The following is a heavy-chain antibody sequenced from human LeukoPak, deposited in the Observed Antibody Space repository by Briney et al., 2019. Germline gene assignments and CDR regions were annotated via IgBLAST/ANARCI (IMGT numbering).Heavy chain of an antibody. V-gene: IGHV4-39*07. D-gene: IGHD3-22*01. Sequence: PSQTLSLTCTVSGGSLSSSSYYWGWIRQPPGKGLEWIGSIYYSGSTYYNPSLKSRVTISVDTSKNQFSLKLSSVTAADTAVYYCARDIRGSGYPSFDPWGQGTLVTVSS. J-gene: IGHJ5*02. CDR1: GGSLSSSSYY. CDR2: IYYSGST. CDR3: ARDIRGSGYPSFDP.